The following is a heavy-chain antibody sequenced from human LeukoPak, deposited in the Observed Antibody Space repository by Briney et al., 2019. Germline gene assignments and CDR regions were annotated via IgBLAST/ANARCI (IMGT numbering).Heavy chain of an antibody. CDR2: ISAGGDNT. J-gene: IGHJ4*02. Sequence: GGSLRLSCVASGLTFNNYGMTWVRQAPGKGLEWVSTISAGGDNTYYGDSVKGRFTISRDNSKNTLSLQMNSLRVEDTAVYYYAKSRYDYGSSLDYWGQGTLVTVSS. V-gene: IGHV3-23*01. D-gene: IGHD3-10*01. CDR1: GLTFNNYG. CDR3: AKSRYDYGSSLDY.